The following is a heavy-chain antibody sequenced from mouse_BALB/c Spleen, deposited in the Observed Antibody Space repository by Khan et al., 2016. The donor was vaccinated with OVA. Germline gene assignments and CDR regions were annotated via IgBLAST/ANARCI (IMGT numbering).Heavy chain of an antibody. CDR1: GYTFTTAG. D-gene: IGHD2-14*01. J-gene: IGHJ4*01. Sequence: QIQLVQSGPELKKPGETVRISCKASGYTFTTAGMQWVQKMPGKGLKWIGWINTHSGVPKYAEDFKGRFAFSLDNSASTAYLQITNLKNEDTATYFCARGGAAYYRNDGGAMDYWGQGTSVTVSS. V-gene: IGHV9-4*02. CDR3: ARGGAAYYRNDGGAMDY. CDR2: INTHSGVP.